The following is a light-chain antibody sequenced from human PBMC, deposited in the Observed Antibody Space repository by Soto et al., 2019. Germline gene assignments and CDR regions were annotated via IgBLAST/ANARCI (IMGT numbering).Light chain of an antibody. V-gene: IGKV2D-29*02. CDR1: QSLLHITGETF. CDR3: MQSTQLPPT. J-gene: IGKJ5*01. CDR2: EVS. Sequence: DVVMTQTPLSLSVAPGQPASISCKSSQSLLHITGETFLFWYLQKPGQSPQLLIYEVSTRVSGVPDRFIGSGSGTDFTLEISRVETDDVGIYYCMQSTQLPPTFGQGTRREIK.